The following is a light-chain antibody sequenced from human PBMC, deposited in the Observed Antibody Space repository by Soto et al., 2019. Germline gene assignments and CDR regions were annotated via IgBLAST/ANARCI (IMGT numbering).Light chain of an antibody. CDR3: QSYDSSLSGYV. J-gene: IGLJ1*01. V-gene: IGLV1-40*01. CDR1: SSNIGAGYD. Sequence: QSALTQPPSVSGAPGQRGTISCTGSSSNIGAGYDVHWYQQLPGTAPKLLIYGNNNRPSGVPDRFSGSKSGTSASLAITGLQAEDEADYYCQSYDSSLSGYVFGTGTKVTV. CDR2: GNN.